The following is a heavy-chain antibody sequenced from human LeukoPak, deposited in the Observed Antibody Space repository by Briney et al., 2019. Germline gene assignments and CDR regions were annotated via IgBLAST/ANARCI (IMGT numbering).Heavy chain of an antibody. Sequence: PSETLSLTCTVSGDSIRGSDYYWGWVRQPPGQGLEWIGGTYYGGATFYNPSLESRVTISVDTSENQFSLKLSSVTAADTAVYYCASTLWFGSLNLRRGWFDPWGQGTLVTVSS. J-gene: IGHJ5*02. D-gene: IGHD3-10*01. V-gene: IGHV4-39*01. CDR3: ASTLWFGSLNLRRGWFDP. CDR1: GDSIRGSDYY. CDR2: TYYGGAT.